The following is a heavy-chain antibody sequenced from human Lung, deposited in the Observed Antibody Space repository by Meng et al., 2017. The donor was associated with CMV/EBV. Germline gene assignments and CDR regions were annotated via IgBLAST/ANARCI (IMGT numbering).Heavy chain of an antibody. D-gene: IGHD3-3*01. V-gene: IGHV3-21*01. Sequence: ESXKISXTTSGFTFSAFSMNWVRQAPGKGLEWVSSISTTSTYIYYADSLKGRFTISRDNAKNSLYLHMNSLRVEDTAVYYCAGFGVTITNGLAVWGQGPTVPVPS. CDR2: ISTTSTYI. CDR1: GFTFSAFS. CDR3: AGFGVTITNGLAV. J-gene: IGHJ6*02.